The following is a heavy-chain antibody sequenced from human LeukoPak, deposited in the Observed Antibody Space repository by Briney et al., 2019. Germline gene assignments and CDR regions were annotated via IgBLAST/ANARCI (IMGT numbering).Heavy chain of an antibody. V-gene: IGHV3-15*01. J-gene: IGHJ4*02. CDR2: IKSKTDGGTT. D-gene: IGHD3-3*01. CDR3: TTDRTYDFWSGYYGHIDY. CDR1: GGSFSGYY. Sequence: DPSETLSLTCAVYGGSFSGYYWSWVRQAPGKGLEWVGRIKSKTDGGTTDYAAPVKGRFTISRDDSKNTLYLQMNSLKTEDTAVYYCTTDRTYDFWSGYYGHIDYWGQGTLVTVSS.